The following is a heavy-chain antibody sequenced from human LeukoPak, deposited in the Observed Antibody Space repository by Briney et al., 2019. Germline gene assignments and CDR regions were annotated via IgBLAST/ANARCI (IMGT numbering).Heavy chain of an antibody. CDR2: ISGSGGST. V-gene: IGHV3-23*01. J-gene: IGHJ4*02. CDR1: GFTFSSYA. D-gene: IGHD2-2*01. Sequence: GGSLRLSCAASGFTFSSYAMSWVRQAPGKGLEWVSAISGSGGSTYYADSGKGRFTISRDNSKNTLYLQMNSLRAEDTAVYYCATSNIVVVPAAIEDYWGQGTLVTVSS. CDR3: ATSNIVVVPAAIEDY.